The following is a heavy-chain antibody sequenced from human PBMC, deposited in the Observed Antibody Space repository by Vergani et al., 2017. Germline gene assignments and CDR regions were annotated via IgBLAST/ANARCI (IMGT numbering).Heavy chain of an antibody. CDR1: GFTFSSYS. J-gene: IGHJ6*02. CDR3: ARDRATRGLYYYYGMDV. D-gene: IGHD2-15*01. Sequence: EVQLVESGGGLVKPGGSLRLSCAASGFTFSSYSMNWVRQAPGKGLEWVSSISSSRSYIYYADSVKGRFTISRDNAKNSLYLQMNSLRAEDTAVYYCARDRATRGLYYYYGMDVWGQGTTVTVSS. CDR2: ISSSRSYI. V-gene: IGHV3-21*01.